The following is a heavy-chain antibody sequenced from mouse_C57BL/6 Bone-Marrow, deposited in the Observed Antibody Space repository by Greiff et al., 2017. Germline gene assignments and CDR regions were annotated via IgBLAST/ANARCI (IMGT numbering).Heavy chain of an antibody. Sequence: EVQLQQSGPELVKPGASVKISCKASGYSFTGYYMNWVKQSPEKSLEWIGEINPSTGGTTYNQKFKAKDTLTVDKSSSTAYMQLKSLTSEDSAVYYCARSDYYGSSYWYFDVWGTGTTVTVSS. J-gene: IGHJ1*03. V-gene: IGHV1-42*01. CDR3: ARSDYYGSSYWYFDV. D-gene: IGHD1-1*01. CDR1: GYSFTGYY. CDR2: INPSTGGT.